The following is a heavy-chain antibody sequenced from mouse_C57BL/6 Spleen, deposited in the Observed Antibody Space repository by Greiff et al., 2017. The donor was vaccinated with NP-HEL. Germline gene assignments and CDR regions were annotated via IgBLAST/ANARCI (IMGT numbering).Heavy chain of an antibody. V-gene: IGHV10-1*01. D-gene: IGHD1-1*01. CDR1: GFSFNTYA. CDR3: VRHGLLRTYAMDY. J-gene: IGHJ4*01. Sequence: EVQRVESGGGLVQPKGSLKLSCAASGFSFNTYAMNWVRQDPGKGLEWVARIRSKSNNYATYYADSVKDRFTISRDDSESMLYLQMNNLKTEDTAMYYCVRHGLLRTYAMDYWGQGTSVTVSS. CDR2: IRSKSNNYAT.